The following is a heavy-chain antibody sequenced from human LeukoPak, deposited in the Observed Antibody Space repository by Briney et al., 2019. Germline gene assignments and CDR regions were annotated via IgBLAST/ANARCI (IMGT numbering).Heavy chain of an antibody. CDR2: INAYNGNT. CDR1: DYTYTSYG. D-gene: IGHD3-10*01. CDR3: AGTSPYGSGRPYYCDY. J-gene: IGHJ4*02. V-gene: IGHV1-18*01. Sequence: GASVTVSCKAPDYTYTSYGISWVRQAAGQGLEWMGWINAYNGNTNYAQSLQGRVTMTTDTSTSTAYMELRSLGSEDTAVYYCAGTSPYGSGRPYYCDYWGQGTLCTVSS.